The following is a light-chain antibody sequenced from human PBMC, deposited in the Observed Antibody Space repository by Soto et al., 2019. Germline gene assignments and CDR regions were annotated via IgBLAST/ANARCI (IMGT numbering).Light chain of an antibody. CDR1: QSITDG. V-gene: IGKV1-5*03. CDR2: KAS. CDR3: QYWDDYSWT. J-gene: IGKJ1*01. Sequence: DIQMTQSPSTLSASVGDRVTITCRASQSITDGLAWYQQKPGKAPKFLIYKASNLEGGVPSRFSGSGSGTEFTLTSSSVQPDDFATYYCQYWDDYSWTFGQGTKVEIK.